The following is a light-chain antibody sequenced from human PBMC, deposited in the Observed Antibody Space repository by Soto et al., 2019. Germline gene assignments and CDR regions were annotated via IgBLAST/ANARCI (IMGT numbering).Light chain of an antibody. CDR2: DAS. CDR3: KQRHNWPLN. Sequence: IVLTQSPATLSFSPGERATLPCRASETIRNLLAWYQQRPGQAPRILIYDASSRAPGIKDRFSGGGSGKDFTITIRSMENEDFGVYYCKQRHNWPLNCGHGTQLEIK. CDR1: ETIRNL. V-gene: IGKV3-11*01. J-gene: IGKJ5*01.